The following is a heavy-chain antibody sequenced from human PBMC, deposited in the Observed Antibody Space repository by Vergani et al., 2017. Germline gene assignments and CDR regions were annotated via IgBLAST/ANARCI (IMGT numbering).Heavy chain of an antibody. CDR2: ISSSSSTI. CDR1: GFTFSSYS. Sequence: EVQLVESGGGLVQPGGSLRLSCAASGFTFSSYSMNWVRQAPGKGLEWVSYISSSSSTIYYADSVKGRFTISRDNAKNSLYLQMNSLRDEDTAVYYCARRRQIFNSSGFYRVFDVWGQGTTVTVSS. CDR3: ARRRQIFNSSGFYRVFDV. V-gene: IGHV3-48*02. J-gene: IGHJ6*02. D-gene: IGHD6-19*01.